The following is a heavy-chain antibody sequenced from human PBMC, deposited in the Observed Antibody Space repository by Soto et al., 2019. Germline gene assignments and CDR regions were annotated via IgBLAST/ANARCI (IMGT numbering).Heavy chain of an antibody. D-gene: IGHD3-10*01. V-gene: IGHV1-69*18. Sequence: QVQLVQSGAELKKPGSSVKVSCKASGDTFSGYPINWVRQAPGEGLECMGRIIPVFGTTNDAQRFEGRVTFTADESTNTAYMELRGLLSEDTAVYYCARGGGFGELKYWGPGTLVTVSS. CDR2: IIPVFGTT. J-gene: IGHJ4*02. CDR1: GDTFSGYP. CDR3: ARGGGFGELKY.